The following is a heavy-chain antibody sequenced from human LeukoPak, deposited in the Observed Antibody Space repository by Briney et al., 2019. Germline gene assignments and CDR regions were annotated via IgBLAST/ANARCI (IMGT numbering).Heavy chain of an antibody. Sequence: PGGSLRLSCAASGFTFSSYGMSWVRQAPGKGLEWVSAISGSGDNTFYADCVKGRFTISRENSKNTLYLQMNSLRAEDTAVYFCAKDGDLGYCSGGSCYSAYWGQGTLVTVSS. CDR3: AKDGDLGYCSGGSCYSAY. CDR2: ISGSGDNT. J-gene: IGHJ4*02. V-gene: IGHV3-23*01. CDR1: GFTFSSYG. D-gene: IGHD2-15*01.